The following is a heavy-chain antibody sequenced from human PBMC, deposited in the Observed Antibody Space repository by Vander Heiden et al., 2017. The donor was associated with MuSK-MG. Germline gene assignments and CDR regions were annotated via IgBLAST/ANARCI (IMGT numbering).Heavy chain of an antibody. D-gene: IGHD3-10*01. CDR3: ARHGLGADTSGDY. J-gene: IGHJ4*02. V-gene: IGHV5-51*01. CDR1: GYTFANYW. CDR2: IYPGDSET. Sequence: EVQLVQSGAEVKKPGESLKISCKGSGYTFANYWIGWVRQMPGKGLEWMGIIYPGDSETRYSPSFQGQVTISADKSIATAYLHWNSLKASDTAIYYCARHGLGADTSGDYWGQGTLVTVSS.